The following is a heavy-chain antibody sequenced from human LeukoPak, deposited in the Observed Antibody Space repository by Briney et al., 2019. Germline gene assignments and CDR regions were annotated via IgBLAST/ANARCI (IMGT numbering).Heavy chain of an antibody. Sequence: PSETLPLTCTVSGASVSNYYWTWIRQPPGKGLEWIGYIYYSGSTNYNPSLKSRVTISVDTSKNQFSLKLSSVTAADTAVYYCARIIVVENFDAFDIWGQGTMVTVSS. CDR1: GASVSNYY. CDR2: IYYSGST. D-gene: IGHD3-22*01. J-gene: IGHJ3*02. V-gene: IGHV4-59*02. CDR3: ARIIVVENFDAFDI.